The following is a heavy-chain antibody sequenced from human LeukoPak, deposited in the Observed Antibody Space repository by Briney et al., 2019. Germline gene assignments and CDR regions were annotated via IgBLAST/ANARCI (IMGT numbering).Heavy chain of an antibody. CDR2: ISISSSYI. CDR1: GFTFRSYS. CDR3: ASQYYSDSSGFYYSRMDV. D-gene: IGHD3-22*01. V-gene: IGHV3-21*01. Sequence: PGGSLRLSCAASGFTFRSYSMNWVRQAPGRGLEWVSSISISSSYIYYADSVKGRFTISRDNAEDSLYLQMHSLRAEDTAVYYCASQYYSDSSGFYYSRMDVWGKGTTVTVSS. J-gene: IGHJ6*04.